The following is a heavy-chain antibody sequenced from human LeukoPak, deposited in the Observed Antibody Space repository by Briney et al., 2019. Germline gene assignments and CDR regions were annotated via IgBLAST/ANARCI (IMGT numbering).Heavy chain of an antibody. D-gene: IGHD2-21*01. J-gene: IGHJ6*03. CDR3: ARAPTPYFTYYMDV. CDR2: IGSSGSAGGNI. V-gene: IGHV3-48*02. Sequence: GGSLRLSCAASGFNFSGFGMNWVRQAPGKGLEWISYIGSSGSAGGNIYYAVSVKGRFTVSRDNAKDSLFLQMNSLQDADTAVYYCARAPTPYFTYYMDVWGKGTTVTVSS. CDR1: GFNFSGFG.